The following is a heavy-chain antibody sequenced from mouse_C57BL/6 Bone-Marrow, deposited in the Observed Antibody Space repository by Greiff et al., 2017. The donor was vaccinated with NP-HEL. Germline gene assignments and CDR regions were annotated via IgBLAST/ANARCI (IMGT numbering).Heavy chain of an antibody. CDR2: IYPRSGNT. V-gene: IGHV1-81*01. D-gene: IGHD1-1*01. J-gene: IGHJ3*01. CDR3: ARTPLYYGSSSWFAY. Sequence: VQLQQSGAELARPGASVKLSCKASGYTFTSYGISWVKQRTGQGLEWIGEIYPRSGNTYYNEKFKGKATLTADKSSSTAYMELRSLTSEDSAVYFCARTPLYYGSSSWFAYWGQVTLVTVSA. CDR1: GYTFTSYG.